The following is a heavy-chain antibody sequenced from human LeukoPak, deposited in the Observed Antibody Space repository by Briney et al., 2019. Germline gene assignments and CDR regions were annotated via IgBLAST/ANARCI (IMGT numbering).Heavy chain of an antibody. J-gene: IGHJ6*03. Sequence: SSETLSLTCTVSGGSISSYYWSWIRQPPGKGLEWIGYIYYSGSTNYNPSLKSRVTISVDTSKNQFSLKLSSVTAADTAVYYCARVQLERGYYYYMDVWGKGTTVTISS. CDR2: IYYSGST. CDR1: GGSISSYY. D-gene: IGHD1-1*01. CDR3: ARVQLERGYYYYMDV. V-gene: IGHV4-59*01.